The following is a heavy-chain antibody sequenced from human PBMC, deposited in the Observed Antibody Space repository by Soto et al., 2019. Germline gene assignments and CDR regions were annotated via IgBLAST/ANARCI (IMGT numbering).Heavy chain of an antibody. D-gene: IGHD3-22*01. V-gene: IGHV4-59*08. J-gene: IGHJ5*02. CDR1: GGSISSYY. CDR3: ARHVDYYDSSGYYPNWFDP. CDR2: IYYSGST. Sequence: SETLSLTCTVSGGSISSYYWSWIRQPPGKGLEWIGYIYYSGSTNYNPSLKSRVTISVDTSKNQFSLKLSSVTAADTAVYYCARHVDYYDSSGYYPNWFDPWGQGTLVTVS.